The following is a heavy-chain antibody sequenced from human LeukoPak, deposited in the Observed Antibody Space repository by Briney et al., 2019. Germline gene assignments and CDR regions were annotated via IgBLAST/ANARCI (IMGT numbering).Heavy chain of an antibody. Sequence: PSETLSLTCDVSGYSISSGYYWGWIRQPPGKGLEWIGSIYHSGSTYYNPSLKSRVTISVDTSKNQFSLKLSSVTAADTAVYYCARDAIPARRRVIRYFDYWGQGTLVTVSS. D-gene: IGHD6-6*01. CDR2: IYHSGST. CDR3: ARDAIPARRRVIRYFDY. J-gene: IGHJ4*02. CDR1: GYSISSGYY. V-gene: IGHV4-38-2*02.